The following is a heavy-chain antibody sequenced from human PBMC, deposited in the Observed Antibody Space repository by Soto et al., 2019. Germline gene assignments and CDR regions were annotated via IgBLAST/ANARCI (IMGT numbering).Heavy chain of an antibody. D-gene: IGHD3-16*02. CDR1: GGSIGGYY. V-gene: IGHV4-59*01. J-gene: IGHJ4*02. CDR3: AREGRGNQLLSGFDY. CDR2: FYSSGGT. Sequence: QVQLQESGPGLVKPSETLSLTCTVSGGSIGGYYWSWIRQPPGKGLEWIGYFYSSGGTHYRPSLKGRLTISVDTSKNQFSLRLTSVTAADTAVYYCAREGRGNQLLSGFDYWGQGTLVTVAS.